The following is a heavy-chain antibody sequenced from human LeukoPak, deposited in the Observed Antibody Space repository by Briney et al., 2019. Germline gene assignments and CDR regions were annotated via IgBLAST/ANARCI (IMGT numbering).Heavy chain of an antibody. J-gene: IGHJ4*02. CDR1: GFTFSSYA. CDR2: ISGSGGST. CDR3: AKDFISGWYRDLGY. V-gene: IGHV3-23*01. Sequence: PGGSLRLSCAASGFTFSSYAMSRVRQAPGKGLEWVSAISGSGGSTYYADSVKGRFTISRDNSRDTLYLQMNSLRAEDTAVYYCAKDFISGWYRDLGYWGQGTLVTFSS. D-gene: IGHD6-19*01.